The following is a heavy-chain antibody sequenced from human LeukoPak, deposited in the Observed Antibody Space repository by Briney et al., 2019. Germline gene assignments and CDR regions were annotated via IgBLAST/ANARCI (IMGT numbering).Heavy chain of an antibody. V-gene: IGHV3-23*01. Sequence: AGSLRLSCADSGFTFSSYAMGWVRQAPGKGLEWVSSLSGSDDSAHYADSVKGRFTLSRDNSKNTLYLQMNSLRVEDTAVYYCAITLGVLEWIALGQGTLVTVSS. D-gene: IGHD2-2*03. CDR1: GFTFSSYA. CDR2: LSGSDDSA. J-gene: IGHJ5*02. CDR3: AITLGVLEWIA.